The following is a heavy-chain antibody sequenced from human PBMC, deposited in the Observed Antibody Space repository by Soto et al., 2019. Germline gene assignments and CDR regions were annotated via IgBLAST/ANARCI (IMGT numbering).Heavy chain of an antibody. V-gene: IGHV4-31*03. D-gene: IGHD5-12*01. CDR1: GGSISSGGYY. J-gene: IGHJ4*02. CDR3: AREGLGGYSGYDGFNY. CDR2: IYYSGST. Sequence: ASETLSLTCTVSGGSISSGGYYWSWIRQHPGKGLEWIGYIYYSGSTYYNPSLKSRVTISVDTSKNQFSLKLSSVTAADTAVYYCAREGLGGYSGYDGFNYWGQGTLVTVSS.